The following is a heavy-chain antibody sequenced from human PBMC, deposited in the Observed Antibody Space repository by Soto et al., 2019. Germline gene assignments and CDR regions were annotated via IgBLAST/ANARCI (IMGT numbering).Heavy chain of an antibody. CDR2: ISYDGSNK. Sequence: GGSLRLSCAAFGFTFSSYSMHWVRQTPGKGLEWVAVISYDGSNKYYADSVKGRFTISRDNSKNTLYLQMNTLRPEDTAVYYCAGVYSSLDYGIDYWGQGTLVTVSS. V-gene: IGHV3-30-3*01. J-gene: IGHJ4*02. CDR1: GFTFSSYS. D-gene: IGHD6-6*01. CDR3: AGVYSSLDYGIDY.